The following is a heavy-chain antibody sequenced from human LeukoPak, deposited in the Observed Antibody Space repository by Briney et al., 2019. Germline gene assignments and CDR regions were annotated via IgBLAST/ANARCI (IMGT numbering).Heavy chain of an antibody. J-gene: IGHJ3*02. CDR3: AKGKITHDGACDI. D-gene: IGHD1-20*01. V-gene: IGHV3-23*01. CDR2: IGAWIPGT. CDR1: GFSFKDYA. Sequence: GGSLRLSCAASGFSFKDYAMSWVRQTPGKGLEWVSSIGAWIPGTHYADSVTGRFTISRDNSKKTLYLQMNSLRADDTAVYYCAKGKITHDGACDIWGQGTLVTVSS.